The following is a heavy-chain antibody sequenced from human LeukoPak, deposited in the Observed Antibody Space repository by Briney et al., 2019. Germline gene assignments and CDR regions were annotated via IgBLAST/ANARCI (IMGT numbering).Heavy chain of an antibody. V-gene: IGHV4-59*01. CDR3: ARGEVAATPLDY. CDR1: GGSISSYY. J-gene: IGHJ4*02. Sequence: SETLSLTCTVSGGSISSYYWSWIRQPPGKGLEWIGYIYYSGSTNYNPSLKSRVTMSVDTSKNQFSLKLSSVTAADTAVYYCARGEVAATPLDYWGQGTLVTVSS. D-gene: IGHD6-19*01. CDR2: IYYSGST.